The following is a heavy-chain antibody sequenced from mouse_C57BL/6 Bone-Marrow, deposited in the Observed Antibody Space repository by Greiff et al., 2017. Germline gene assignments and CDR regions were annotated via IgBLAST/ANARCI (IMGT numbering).Heavy chain of an antibody. D-gene: IGHD1-1*01. J-gene: IGHJ3*01. CDR1: GYTFTSYW. CDR3: ARTHYGSSS. Sequence: QVQLQQPGAELVKPGASVKLSCKASGYTFTSYWMQWVKQRPGQGLEWIGEIDPSDSYTNYNQKFKGKATLTVDTSSSTAYMQLSSLTSEDSAVYYCARTHYGSSSWGQGTLVTVSA. CDR2: IDPSDSYT. V-gene: IGHV1-50*01.